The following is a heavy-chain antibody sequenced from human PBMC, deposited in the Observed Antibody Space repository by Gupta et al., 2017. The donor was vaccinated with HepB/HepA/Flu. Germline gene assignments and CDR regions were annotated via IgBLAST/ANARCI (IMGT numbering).Heavy chain of an antibody. V-gene: IGHV3-15*01. Sequence: EVQLVESGGGLVKPGGSLRLSCAASGFTFSNAWMSWVRQAPGKGLEWVGRIKSKTDGGTTDYAAPVKGRFTISRDDSKNTLYLQMNSLKTEDTAVYYCTTGLTAVHLYGDYHYWYFDLWGRGTLVTVSS. D-gene: IGHD4-17*01. J-gene: IGHJ2*01. CDR3: TTGLTAVHLYGDYHYWYFDL. CDR2: IKSKTDGGTT. CDR1: GFTFSNAW.